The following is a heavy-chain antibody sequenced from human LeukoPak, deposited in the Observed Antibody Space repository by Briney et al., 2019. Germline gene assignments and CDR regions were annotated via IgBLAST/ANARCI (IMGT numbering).Heavy chain of an antibody. CDR1: GYTFTSYY. CDR2: INPSGGST. CDR3: ARSDYNDYRGLGF. V-gene: IGHV1-46*01. J-gene: IGHJ4*02. D-gene: IGHD4-11*01. Sequence: ASVKVSCKASGYTFTSYYMHWVRQAPGQGLEWMGIINPSGGSTSYAQKFQGRVTMTRDTSTSTVYMELSSLRSEDTAVYSCARSDYNDYRGLGFWGQGTPVTVS.